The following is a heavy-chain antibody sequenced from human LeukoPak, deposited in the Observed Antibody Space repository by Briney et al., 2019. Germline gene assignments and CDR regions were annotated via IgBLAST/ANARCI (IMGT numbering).Heavy chain of an antibody. CDR2: IIPIFGTA. J-gene: IGHJ6*03. D-gene: IGHD2/OR15-2a*01. Sequence: SVTVSFTSSDGTFIIYAISWVRQAPGQGREWMGGIIPIFGTANYAQKFQGRVTITADESTGTAYMELSSLRSEDTAVYYCARAKLSGYYYYYYMDVWGKGTTVTVSS. V-gene: IGHV1-69*01. CDR3: ARAKLSGYYYYYYMDV. CDR1: DGTFIIYA.